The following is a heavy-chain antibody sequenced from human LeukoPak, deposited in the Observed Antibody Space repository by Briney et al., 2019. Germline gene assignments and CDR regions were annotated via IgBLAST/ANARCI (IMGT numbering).Heavy chain of an antibody. Sequence: GASVKVSCKASGYTFTSYDINRVRQATGQGLEWMGWMNPNSGNTGYAQKFQGRVTMTRNTSISTAYMELSSLRSEDTAVYYCARGPIPINYYDFWSGYYEGMDVWGQGTTVTVSS. CDR2: MNPNSGNT. CDR1: GYTFTSYD. J-gene: IGHJ6*02. V-gene: IGHV1-8*01. D-gene: IGHD3-3*01. CDR3: ARGPIPINYYDFWSGYYEGMDV.